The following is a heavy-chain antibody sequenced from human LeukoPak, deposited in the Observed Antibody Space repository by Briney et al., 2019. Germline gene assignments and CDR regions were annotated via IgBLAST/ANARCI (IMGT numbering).Heavy chain of an antibody. CDR3: ARGFGRTPLDAFDI. CDR1: GYTFTSYG. Sequence: ASAKVSCKASGYTFTSYGISWVRQAPGQGLEWMGWISAYNGNTNYAQKLQGRVTMTIDTSTSTAYMELRSLRSDDTAVYYCARGFGRTPLDAFDIWGQGTMVTVSS. V-gene: IGHV1-18*01. J-gene: IGHJ3*02. CDR2: ISAYNGNT. D-gene: IGHD3-10*01.